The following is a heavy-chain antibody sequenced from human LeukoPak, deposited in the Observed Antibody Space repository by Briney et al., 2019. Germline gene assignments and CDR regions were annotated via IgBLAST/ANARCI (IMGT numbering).Heavy chain of an antibody. V-gene: IGHV1-2*02. Sequence: GASVKVSCKASGYTFTSYYMHWVRQAPGQGLEWMGWINPNSGCTNYAQKFQGRVTMTRDTSISTAYMELSRLRSDDTAVYYCARGGLRYLDYWGQGNLVTVSS. CDR2: INPNSGCT. D-gene: IGHD5-12*01. CDR3: ARGGLRYLDY. CDR1: GYTFTSYY. J-gene: IGHJ4*02.